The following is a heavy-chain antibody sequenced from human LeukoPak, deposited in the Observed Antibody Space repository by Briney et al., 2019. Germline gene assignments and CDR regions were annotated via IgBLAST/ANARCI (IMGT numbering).Heavy chain of an antibody. D-gene: IGHD4-17*01. CDR1: GGSISSYY. J-gene: IGHJ6*03. V-gene: IGHV4-39*01. Sequence: KTSETLSLTCTVSGGSISSYYWGWIRQPPGKGLEWIGSIYYSGSTYYNPSLKSRVTISVDTSKNQFSLKLSSVTAADTAVYYCARAYGDYDYYYYYMDVWGKGTTVTISS. CDR3: ARAYGDYDYYYYYMDV. CDR2: IYYSGST.